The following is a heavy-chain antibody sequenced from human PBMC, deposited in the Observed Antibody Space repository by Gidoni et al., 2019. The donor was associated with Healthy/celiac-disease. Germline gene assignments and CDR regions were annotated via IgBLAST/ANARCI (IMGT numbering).Heavy chain of an antibody. D-gene: IGHD3-22*01. CDR2: IYYSGST. CDR1: AGSISSGDYY. J-gene: IGHJ4*02. V-gene: IGHV4-30-4*01. Sequence: QVQLQESRPGLVKPSQTLSLTCTVSAGSISSGDYYRSWIRQPPGKGLEWIGSIYYSGSTYYNPYLKSRVTITVDTSKNQFSLKLSSVTAADTAVYYCARARWGNYYDSSGSSWGQGTLVTVSS. CDR3: ARARWGNYYDSSGSS.